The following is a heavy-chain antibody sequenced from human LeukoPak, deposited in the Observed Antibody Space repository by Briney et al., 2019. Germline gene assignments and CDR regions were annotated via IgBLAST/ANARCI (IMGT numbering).Heavy chain of an antibody. J-gene: IGHJ5*02. CDR1: GGSISSYY. CDR2: IYTSGST. CDR3: ARDQGYGDYEWFAP. V-gene: IGHV4-4*07. D-gene: IGHD4-17*01. Sequence: SETLSLTCTVSGGSISSYYWSWIRQPAGKGLEGIGRIYTSGSTNYNPSLKRRVTISVDKSKNQFSLKLSSVTAADTAVYYCARDQGYGDYEWFAPWGQGTLVTVSS.